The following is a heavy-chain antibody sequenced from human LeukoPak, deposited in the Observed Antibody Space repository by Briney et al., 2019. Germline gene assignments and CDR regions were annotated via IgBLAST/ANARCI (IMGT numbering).Heavy chain of an antibody. J-gene: IGHJ6*02. CDR1: GYTFTYD. D-gene: IGHD5-18*01. V-gene: IGHV1-8*01. CDR2: MNPNSGDT. Sequence: RASVKVSCKASGYTFTYDINWVRQATGQGLEWMGWMNPNSGDTDYAQKFQGRVTMTRNTSISTAYMELSSLRSEDTAVYYCARLSRQLVRDYYYGMDVWGQGTTVTVSS. CDR3: ARLSRQLVRDYYYGMDV.